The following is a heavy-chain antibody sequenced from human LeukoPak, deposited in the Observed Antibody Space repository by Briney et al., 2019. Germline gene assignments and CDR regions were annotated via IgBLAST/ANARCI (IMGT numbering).Heavy chain of an antibody. CDR2: INHGGST. CDR1: GDSITMYY. CDR3: ARGRYVTTRGGAAAGFLDY. D-gene: IGHD6-13*01. V-gene: IGHV4-34*01. J-gene: IGHJ4*02. Sequence: PSETLSLTCSVSGDSITMYYWNWIRQPPGKGLEWIGEINHGGSTNYNPSLKSRVTISVDTSQNQFSLRLSSVTAADTAVYYCARGRYVTTRGGAAAGFLDYWGQGTLVTVST.